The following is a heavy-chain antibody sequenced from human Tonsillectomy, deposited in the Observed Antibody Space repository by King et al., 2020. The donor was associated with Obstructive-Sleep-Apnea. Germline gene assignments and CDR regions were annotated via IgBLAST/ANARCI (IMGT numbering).Heavy chain of an antibody. D-gene: IGHD2-2*01. CDR2: INHSGST. Sequence: VQLQQWGAGLLKPSETLSLTCAVYGGSFSGYYWSWIRQPPGTGLEWIGEINHSGSTNYNPSLKSRFTISVDTSKNQFSLRLSSVTAADTAVYYCARAVGYCSSTSCPTLRYYYGMDVWGQGTTVTVSS. CDR3: ARAVGYCSSTSCPTLRYYYGMDV. V-gene: IGHV4-34*01. J-gene: IGHJ6*02. CDR1: GGSFSGYY.